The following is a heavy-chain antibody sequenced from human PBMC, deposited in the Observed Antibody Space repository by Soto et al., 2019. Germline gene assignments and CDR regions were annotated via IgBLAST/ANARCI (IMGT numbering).Heavy chain of an antibody. CDR1: GGTFSSYA. J-gene: IGHJ6*02. Sequence: ASVKVSCKASGGTFSSYAISWVLQAPGQGLEWMGGIIPIFGTANYAQKFQGRVTITADESTSTAYMELSSLRSEDTAVYYCARYYSSGAGYYGMDVWGQGTTVTVSS. V-gene: IGHV1-69*13. CDR2: IIPIFGTA. CDR3: ARYYSSGAGYYGMDV. D-gene: IGHD6-19*01.